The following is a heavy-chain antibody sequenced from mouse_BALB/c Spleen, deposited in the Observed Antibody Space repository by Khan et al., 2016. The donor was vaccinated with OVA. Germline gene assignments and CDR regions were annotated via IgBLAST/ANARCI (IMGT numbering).Heavy chain of an antibody. CDR1: GFSFTNYG. V-gene: IGHV2-4*02. CDR3: ARKRGVHYNMDY. J-gene: IGHJ4*01. CDR2: IWSGGST. Sequence: QVQLKQSGPGLVQPSQSLSITCTVSGFSFTNYGVHWVRQPPGKGLEWLGLIWSGGSTDYNAAFISRLSITKDNTKSQVFFIMNSLQADDTARDDCARKRGVHYNMDYWGQGTSVTVSS.